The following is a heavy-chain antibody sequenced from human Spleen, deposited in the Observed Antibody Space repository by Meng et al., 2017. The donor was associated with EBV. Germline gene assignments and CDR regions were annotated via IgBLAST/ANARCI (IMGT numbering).Heavy chain of an antibody. CDR3: ARGEFSTSSDSDY. CDR2: ISGYNGNT. Sequence: QVQLVQSGAEVKKPGASVKVSCKASGYTFSLYGITWVRQAPGQGLEWMGWISGYNGNTNYAPKFQGRVTMTTDTSTSTAYMELVSLRSDDTAVYYCARGEFSTSSDSDYWGQGTLVTVSS. V-gene: IGHV1-18*01. CDR1: GYTFSLYG. D-gene: IGHD6-6*01. J-gene: IGHJ4*02.